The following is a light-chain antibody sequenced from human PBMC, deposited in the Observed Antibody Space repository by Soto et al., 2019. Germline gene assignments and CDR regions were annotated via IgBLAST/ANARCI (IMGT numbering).Light chain of an antibody. CDR2: DDN. CDR3: ASWDSSLSAYV. V-gene: IGLV1-51*01. CDR1: SSNIGGNS. J-gene: IGLJ1*01. Sequence: QSALTQPPSVSAAPGQKVTISCSVSSSNIGGNSVSWYQQLPGTAPKLLIYDDNKRPSGIPDRFSGSKSGTSATLGITGFQTGDEADYYCASWDSSLSAYVFGTGTKVTVL.